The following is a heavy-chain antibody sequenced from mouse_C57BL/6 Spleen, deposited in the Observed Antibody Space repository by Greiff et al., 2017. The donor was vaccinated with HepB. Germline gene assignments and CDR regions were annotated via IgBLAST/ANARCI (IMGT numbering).Heavy chain of an antibody. CDR2: IDPANGNT. Sequence: EVMLVESVAELVRPGASVKLSCTASGFNIKNTYMHWVKQRPEQGLEWIGRIDPANGNTKYAPKFQGKATITADTSSNTAYLQLSSLTSEDTAIYYCARYYYGSSPYAMDYWGQGTSVTVSS. CDR3: ARYYYGSSPYAMDY. CDR1: GFNIKNTY. J-gene: IGHJ4*01. V-gene: IGHV14-3*01. D-gene: IGHD1-1*01.